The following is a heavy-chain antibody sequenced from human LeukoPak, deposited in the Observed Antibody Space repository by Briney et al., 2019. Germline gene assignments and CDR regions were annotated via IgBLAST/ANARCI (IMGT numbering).Heavy chain of an antibody. CDR2: INYSGST. D-gene: IGHD6-19*01. Sequence: SETLSLTCTVSGDAIGGYEWSGIRQPPGKGLDWIGYINYSGSTKYNPSLKSRVTISVDTSKNQFSLKLSSVTAADTAVYYCARLATAGYLNFWGQGTLVTVSS. CDR3: ARLATAGYLNF. J-gene: IGHJ4*02. CDR1: GDAIGGYE. V-gene: IGHV4-59*08.